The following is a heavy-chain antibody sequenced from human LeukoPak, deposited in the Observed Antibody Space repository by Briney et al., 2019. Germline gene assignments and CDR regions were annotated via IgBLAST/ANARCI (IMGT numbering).Heavy chain of an antibody. D-gene: IGHD2-15*01. V-gene: IGHV4-39*01. CDR3: ARHESIVMVVAARGFDY. CDR1: GGSISSTSHY. CDR2: IYYSGST. J-gene: IGHJ4*02. Sequence: PSETLSLTCTVSGGSISSTSHYWGCIRQPPGKGLECIGSIYYSGSTSYNPSLKSRVTISVDTSKNQFSLKLSSVTAADTAVYYCARHESIVMVVAARGFDYWGQGTLVTVFS.